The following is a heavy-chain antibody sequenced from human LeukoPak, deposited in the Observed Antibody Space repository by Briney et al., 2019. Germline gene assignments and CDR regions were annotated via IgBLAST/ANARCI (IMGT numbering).Heavy chain of an antibody. Sequence: ASVKVSCKSSGYNFRESGFTWVRQIPGQGFEWMGWISVYSGKAEYAPKFQGRVTMTTDSSTTTAYMELRTLKFDDTAVYYCARAETDQDFWSTYIRCWFDPWGQGTLVTVSS. D-gene: IGHD3-3*01. V-gene: IGHV1-18*01. J-gene: IGHJ5*02. CDR3: ARAETDQDFWSTYIRCWFDP. CDR2: ISVYSGKA. CDR1: GYNFRESG.